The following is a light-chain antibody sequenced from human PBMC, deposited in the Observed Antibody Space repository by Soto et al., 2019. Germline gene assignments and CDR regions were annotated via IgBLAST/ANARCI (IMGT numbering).Light chain of an antibody. J-gene: IGKJ1*01. V-gene: IGKV3-15*01. Sequence: EKVTTQSPATLSVSPGETTTLSCRASQSVNSNLAWYQQKPGQAPRLLMHGASSRATGVPARFSGSGSGTEFTLTISSLQSEDFAFYYCQQYNNWPPTFGQGTKVEVK. CDR1: QSVNSN. CDR3: QQYNNWPPT. CDR2: GAS.